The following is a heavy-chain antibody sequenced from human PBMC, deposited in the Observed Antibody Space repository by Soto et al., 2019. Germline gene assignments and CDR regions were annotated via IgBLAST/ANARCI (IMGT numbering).Heavy chain of an antibody. J-gene: IGHJ4*02. CDR2: IIGSGGST. CDR1: GFTFNSYV. CDR3: AQRCEIRPEVY. V-gene: IGHV3-23*01. Sequence: EVQLLESGGGLVQPGGSLRLSCAASGFTFNSYVMSWVRQAPGKGLEWVSAIIGSGGSTYYADSVKGRFTISRDNSTNTLYQQMHNLRAEDTAVYYCAQRCEIRPEVYGRQGTLVIVSS.